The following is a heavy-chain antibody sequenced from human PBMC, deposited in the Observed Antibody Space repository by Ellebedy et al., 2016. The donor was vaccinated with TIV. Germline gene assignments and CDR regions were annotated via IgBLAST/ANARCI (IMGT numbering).Heavy chain of an antibody. Sequence: MPSETLSLTCAVSGGSISSSNWWSWVRQPPGKGLDWIGEIYHSGSTNYNPSLKSRVTISVDKSKNQFSLKLSSVTAADTAVYYCARVGDYDFWSGYFDYWGQGTLVTVSS. CDR2: IYHSGST. V-gene: IGHV4-4*02. J-gene: IGHJ4*02. CDR3: ARVGDYDFWSGYFDY. CDR1: GGSISSSNW. D-gene: IGHD3-3*01.